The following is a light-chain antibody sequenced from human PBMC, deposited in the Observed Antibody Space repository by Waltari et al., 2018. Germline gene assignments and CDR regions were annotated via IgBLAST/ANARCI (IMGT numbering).Light chain of an antibody. CDR3: QSADSTGRDVI. CDR2: KDT. J-gene: IGLJ2*01. CDR1: ALADQY. Sequence: SYELTQAPSVTVSPGQTARIACSGDALADQYAYWYQQRPGRAPVAVIYKDTKRPSGIPGRFSGSSSGTTVTLTISGVQAEDESDYYCQSADSTGRDVIFGGGTKLTVL. V-gene: IGLV3-25*03.